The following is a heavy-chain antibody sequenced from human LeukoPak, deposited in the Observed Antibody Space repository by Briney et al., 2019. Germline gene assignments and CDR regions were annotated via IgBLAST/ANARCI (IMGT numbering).Heavy chain of an antibody. J-gene: IGHJ3*02. Sequence: SETLSLTCTVSGGSISSYYWSWIRQPAGKGLEWIGRIYTSWSTNYNPVLKSRVTMSVDTSKNQFSLKLSSVTAADTAVYYCAREVPRYCSGGSCLRNAFDIWGQGTMVTVSS. D-gene: IGHD2-15*01. CDR3: AREVPRYCSGGSCLRNAFDI. CDR2: IYTSWST. V-gene: IGHV4-4*07. CDR1: GGSISSYY.